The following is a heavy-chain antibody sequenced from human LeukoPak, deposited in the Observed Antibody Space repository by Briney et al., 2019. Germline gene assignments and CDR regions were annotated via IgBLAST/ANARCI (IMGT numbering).Heavy chain of an antibody. Sequence: ASVKVSRKASRYTLTGYYIHWVRQAPAQGLDWMGWINPTSGGTNYAQKFQGRVTMTRDTSISTAYMELSRLTSDDTAVYYCARHVGYSNWFDPWGQGTLVTVSS. D-gene: IGHD2-15*01. CDR1: RYTLTGYY. CDR2: INPTSGGT. V-gene: IGHV1-2*02. CDR3: ARHVGYSNWFDP. J-gene: IGHJ5*02.